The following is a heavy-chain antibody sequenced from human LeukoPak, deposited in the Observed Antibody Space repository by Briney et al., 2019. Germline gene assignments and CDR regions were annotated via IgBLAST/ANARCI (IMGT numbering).Heavy chain of an antibody. J-gene: IGHJ3*02. D-gene: IGHD3-9*01. V-gene: IGHV4-59*01. CDR1: GGSISSYY. Sequence: PSETLSLTCTVSGGSISSYYWSWIRQPPGKGLEWIGYIYYSGSTNYNPSLKSRVTISVDTSKNQFSLKLSSVTAADTAVYYCARKEPGGFDWLYDAFDIWGQGTMVTVSS. CDR3: ARKEPGGFDWLYDAFDI. CDR2: IYYSGST.